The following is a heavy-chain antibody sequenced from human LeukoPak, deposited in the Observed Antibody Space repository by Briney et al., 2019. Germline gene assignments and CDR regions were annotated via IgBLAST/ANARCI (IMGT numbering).Heavy chain of an antibody. CDR2: MNPNSGNT. CDR1: GYTFTSYD. D-gene: IGHD3-10*01. J-gene: IGHJ6*03. V-gene: IGHV1-8*01. CDR3: ARGSWFGEYLYYYNYMDV. Sequence: ASVKVSCKASGYTFTSYDINWVRQATGQGLEWMGWMNPNSGNTGYAQKFQGRVTMTRNTSISTAYMELSSLRSEDTAVYYCARGSWFGEYLYYYNYMDVWGKGTTVTVSS.